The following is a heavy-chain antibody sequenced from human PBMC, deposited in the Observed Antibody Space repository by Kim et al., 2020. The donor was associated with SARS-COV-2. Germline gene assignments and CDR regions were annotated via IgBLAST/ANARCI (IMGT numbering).Heavy chain of an antibody. Sequence: GGSLRLSCAVSGFTFSDSAIHWVRQAPGKGLEWVGRIRTKPNNYATVYTSSLQGRFIISRDDSTKTAYLQMNSLKTEDTDVYYCVRPGAGAQRNAFDDWG. CDR1: GFTFSDSA. CDR3: VRPGAGAQRNAFDD. V-gene: IGHV3-73*01. J-gene: IGHJ3*01. D-gene: IGHD1-26*01. CDR2: IRTKPNNYAT.